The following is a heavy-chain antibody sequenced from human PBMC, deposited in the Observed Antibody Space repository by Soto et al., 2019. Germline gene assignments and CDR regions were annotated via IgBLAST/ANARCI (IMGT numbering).Heavy chain of an antibody. Sequence: QVQLVESGGGLVKPGGSLRLSCAASGFTFSDYYMSWIRQAPGKGLEWVSYIGPSSSYTNYADSVKGRFTISRDNSKNTLYLQMNSLRAEDTAVYYCAKASSSSNEFDPWGQGTLVTVSS. D-gene: IGHD6-6*01. CDR1: GFTFSDYY. V-gene: IGHV3-11*05. CDR2: IGPSSSYT. CDR3: AKASSSSNEFDP. J-gene: IGHJ5*02.